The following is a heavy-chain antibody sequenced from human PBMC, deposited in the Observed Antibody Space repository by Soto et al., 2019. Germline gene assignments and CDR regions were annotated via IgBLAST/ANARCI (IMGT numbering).Heavy chain of an antibody. V-gene: IGHV4-34*01. J-gene: IGHJ6*03. CDR2: INHSGST. CDR1: GGSFSGYY. Sequence: SETLSLTCAVYGGSFSGYYWSWIRQPPGKGLEWIGEINHSGSTNYNPSLKSRVTISVDTSKNQFSLKLSSVTAADTAVYYCAREFPENTAKGRYYYDPYMDVWGKGTTVTVSS. D-gene: IGHD5-18*01. CDR3: AREFPENTAKGRYYYDPYMDV.